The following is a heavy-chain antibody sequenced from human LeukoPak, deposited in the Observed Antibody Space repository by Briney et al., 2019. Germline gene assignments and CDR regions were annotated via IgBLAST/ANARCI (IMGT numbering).Heavy chain of an antibody. V-gene: IGHV4-59*08. CDR3: ARRLADFPTDH. CDR1: GGSISTYY. D-gene: IGHD3-9*01. J-gene: IGHJ4*02. CDR2: IYHTGST. Sequence: SETLSLTCSVSGGSISTYYWSWIRQPPGKGLEWIGNIYHTGSTNYNPSLKSRVTMSLDTPENQFSLRLSSVTAADTAVYYCARRLADFPTDHWGQGTLVTVSS.